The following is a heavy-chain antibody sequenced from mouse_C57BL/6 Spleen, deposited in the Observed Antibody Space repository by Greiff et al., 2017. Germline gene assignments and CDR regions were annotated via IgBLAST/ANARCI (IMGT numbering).Heavy chain of an antibody. CDR1: GFNIKDYY. CDR2: IDPEDGDT. CDR3: TTPYYGSSRYFDV. J-gene: IGHJ1*03. Sequence: VQLQQSGAELVRPGASVKLSCTASGFNIKDYYMHWVKQRPEQGLEWIGRIDPEDGDTEYAPKFQGKATMTADTSSNTAYLQLSSLTSEDTAGYYCTTPYYGSSRYFDVWGTGTTVTVSS. D-gene: IGHD1-1*01. V-gene: IGHV14-1*01.